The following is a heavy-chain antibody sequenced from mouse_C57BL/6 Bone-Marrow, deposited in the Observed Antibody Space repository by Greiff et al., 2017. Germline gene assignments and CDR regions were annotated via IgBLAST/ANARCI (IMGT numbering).Heavy chain of an antibody. CDR2: ISYSGST. V-gene: IGHV3-8*01. Sequence: VQLQQSGPGLAKPSQTLSLTCSVTGYSITSDYWNWIRKFPGNKLEYMGYISYSGSTYYNPSLKSRISITRDTSKNQYYLQLNSVTTEDTATYYGARWPIYSYGSSHWYFDVWGTGTTVTVSS. CDR1: GYSITSDY. D-gene: IGHD1-1*01. J-gene: IGHJ1*03. CDR3: ARWPIYSYGSSHWYFDV.